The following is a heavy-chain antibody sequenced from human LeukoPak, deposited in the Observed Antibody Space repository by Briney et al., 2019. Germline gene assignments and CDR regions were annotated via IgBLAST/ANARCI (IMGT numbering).Heavy chain of an antibody. Sequence: SQTLSLTCTVSGGSISSGGYYWSWIRQHPGKGLEWIGYIYYSGSTYYNPSLKSRVTISVDTSKNQFSLKLSSVTAADTAVYYCARETRIVVVPAGTNWFDPWGQGTLVTVSS. J-gene: IGHJ5*02. D-gene: IGHD2-2*01. CDR2: IYYSGST. CDR3: ARETRIVVVPAGTNWFDP. V-gene: IGHV4-31*03. CDR1: GGSISSGGYY.